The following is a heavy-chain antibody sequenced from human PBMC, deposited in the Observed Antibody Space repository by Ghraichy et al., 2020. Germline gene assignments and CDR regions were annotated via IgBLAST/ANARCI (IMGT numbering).Heavy chain of an antibody. J-gene: IGHJ5*02. CDR1: GGSISSGGYS. CDR3: ARAPSDYYDSSGYFARNWFDP. V-gene: IGHV4-30-4*07. Sequence: SETLSLTCAVSGGSISSGGYSWSWIRQPPGKGLEWIGYIYYSGSTYYNPSLKSRVTISVDTSKNQFSLKLSSVTAADTAVYYCARAPSDYYDSSGYFARNWFDPWGQGTLVTVSS. D-gene: IGHD3-22*01. CDR2: IYYSGST.